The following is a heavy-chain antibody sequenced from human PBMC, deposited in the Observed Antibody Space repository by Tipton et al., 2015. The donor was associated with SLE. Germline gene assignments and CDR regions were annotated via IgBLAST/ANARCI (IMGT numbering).Heavy chain of an antibody. D-gene: IGHD6-13*01. V-gene: IGHV4-59*08. CDR1: GGSISSHY. CDR2: IYYSGST. J-gene: IGHJ5*02. Sequence: TLSLTCTVSGGSISSHYWSWIRQPPGKGLEWIGYIYYSGSTNYNPSLKSRVTISVDTSKNQFSLKLSSVTAADTAVYYCASAGSSWYNWFDPWGQGTLVTVSS. CDR3: ASAGSSWYNWFDP.